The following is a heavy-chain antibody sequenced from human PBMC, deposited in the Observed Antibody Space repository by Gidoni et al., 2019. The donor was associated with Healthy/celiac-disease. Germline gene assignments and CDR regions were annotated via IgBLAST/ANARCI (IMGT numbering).Heavy chain of an antibody. V-gene: IGHV4-59*12. CDR2: IYYSGST. D-gene: IGHD6-19*01. CDR3: ARGIAVAGTMTFDI. Sequence: QVQLQESGPGLVKPSETLSLTCTVSGGSISSYDWSWIRQPPGKGLEWIGYIYYSGSTNYNPSLKSRVTISVDTSKNQFSLKLSSVTAADTAVYYCARGIAVAGTMTFDIWGQGTMVTVSS. J-gene: IGHJ3*02. CDR1: GGSISSYD.